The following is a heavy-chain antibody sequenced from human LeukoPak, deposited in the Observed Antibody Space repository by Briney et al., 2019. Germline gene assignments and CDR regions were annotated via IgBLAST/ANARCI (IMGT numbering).Heavy chain of an antibody. CDR2: MNPNSGNT. Sequence: GASVKVSCKASGYTFTTYSMNWVRQAPGQGLEWMGWMNPNSGNTGYAQKFQGRVTMTRNTSISTAYMELSSLRSEDTAVYYCARDPIDYWGQGTLVTVSS. V-gene: IGHV1-8*01. J-gene: IGHJ4*02. CDR1: GYTFTTYS. CDR3: ARDPIDY.